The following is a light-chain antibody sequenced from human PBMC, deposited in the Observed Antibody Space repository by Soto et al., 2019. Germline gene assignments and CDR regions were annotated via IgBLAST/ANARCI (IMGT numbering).Light chain of an antibody. CDR2: DAS. Sequence: IMLSQSPSTLSLSPGEGATLSCRASQSVSSYLAWYQQKPGQAPRLLIYDASNRATGIPARFSGSGSGTDFTLTISRLEPEDFAVYYCQQYDNSPITFGQGTRLAI. J-gene: IGKJ5*01. CDR3: QQYDNSPIT. CDR1: QSVSSY. V-gene: IGKV3-20*01.